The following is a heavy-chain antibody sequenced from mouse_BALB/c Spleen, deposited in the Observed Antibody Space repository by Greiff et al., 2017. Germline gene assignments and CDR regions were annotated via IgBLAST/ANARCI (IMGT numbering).Heavy chain of an antibody. CDR3: ARHEGYYAIFAY. J-gene: IGHJ3*01. CDR2: ISNGGGST. V-gene: IGHV5-12-2*01. D-gene: IGHD2-3*01. CDR1: GFTFSSYT. Sequence: EVKLMESGGGLVQPGGSLKLSCAASGFTFSSYTMSWVRQTPEKRLEWVAYISNGGGSTYYPDTVKGRFTISRDNAKNTLYLQMSSLKSEDTAMYYCARHEGYYAIFAYWGQGTLVTVSA.